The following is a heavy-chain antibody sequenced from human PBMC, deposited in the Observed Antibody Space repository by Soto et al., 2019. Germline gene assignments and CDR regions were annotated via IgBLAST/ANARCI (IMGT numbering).Heavy chain of an antibody. V-gene: IGHV3-15*07. CDR2: IKTKAEGGAT. Sequence: RGSLRLSCAASDFTLTDAWMNWVRQAPGKGLEWVGRIKTKAEGGATDYAAPLKGRFTISRDDSRNTLFLQMNSLKTEDTAVYYCTTGSVEGVWGQGATVTVSS. CDR1: DFTLTDAW. CDR3: TTGSVEGV. J-gene: IGHJ6*02. D-gene: IGHD2-15*01.